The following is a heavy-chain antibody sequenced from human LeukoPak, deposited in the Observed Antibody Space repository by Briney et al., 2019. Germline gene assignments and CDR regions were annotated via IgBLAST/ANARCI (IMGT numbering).Heavy chain of an antibody. CDR1: GFTVSSNY. J-gene: IGHJ4*02. Sequence: GGSLRLSCAASGFTVSSNYMSWVRQAPGKGLEWVSVIYSGGSTYYADSVKGRFTISRDNAKNSLYLQMNSLRAEDTAVYYCARDLGGDIVVVPAAKLDYWGQGTLVTVSS. CDR3: ARDLGGDIVVVPAAKLDY. D-gene: IGHD2-2*01. V-gene: IGHV3-53*01. CDR2: IYSGGST.